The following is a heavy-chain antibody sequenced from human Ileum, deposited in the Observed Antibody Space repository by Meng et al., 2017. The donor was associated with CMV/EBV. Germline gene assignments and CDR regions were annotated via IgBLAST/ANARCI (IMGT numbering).Heavy chain of an antibody. CDR2: SYHSGST. CDR3: ASIKRGGSDWFDP. J-gene: IGHJ5*02. Sequence: GGSISGSNWWSGVRQPQGKGLEWIGESYHSGSTNYNPSLKSRVTISVDKSKNQFSLKLSSVTAADTAVYYCASIKRGGSDWFDPWGQGTLVTVSS. D-gene: IGHD2-15*01. V-gene: IGHV4-4*02. CDR1: GGSISGSNW.